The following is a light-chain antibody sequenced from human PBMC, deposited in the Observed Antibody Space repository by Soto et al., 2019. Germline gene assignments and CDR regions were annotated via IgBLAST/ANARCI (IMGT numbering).Light chain of an antibody. CDR3: QQLNSYT. J-gene: IGKJ5*01. Sequence: DIQMTQSRSSLSASVGDRVTITCRAGQTVTDYLNWYQHKPGKAPKLLIYSASTLQSGVPSRFSGSGSGTEFTLTISSLQPEDFPTYSCQQLNSYTFGQGTRLEIK. CDR1: QTVTDY. V-gene: IGKV1-9*01. CDR2: SAS.